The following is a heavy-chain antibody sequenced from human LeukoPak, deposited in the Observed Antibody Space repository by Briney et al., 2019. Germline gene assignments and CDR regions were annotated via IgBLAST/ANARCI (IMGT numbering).Heavy chain of an antibody. Sequence: GASVKVSCKASGYAFTGYYMHWVRQAPGQGLEWMGWINPNSGGTNYAQKFQGRVTMTRDTSISTAYMELSRLRSDDTAVCYCASFGTMVRGVIITKAFAFDIWGQGTMVTVSS. CDR1: GYAFTGYY. CDR2: INPNSGGT. D-gene: IGHD3-10*01. J-gene: IGHJ3*02. CDR3: ASFGTMVRGVIITKAFAFDI. V-gene: IGHV1-2*02.